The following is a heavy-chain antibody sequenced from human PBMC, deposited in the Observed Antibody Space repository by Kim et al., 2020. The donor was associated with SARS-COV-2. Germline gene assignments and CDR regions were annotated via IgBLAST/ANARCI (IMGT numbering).Heavy chain of an antibody. CDR3: ARRKYSTGYYYSGMDV. D-gene: IGHD6-6*01. CDR1: GFTFSDYY. J-gene: IGHJ6*01. CDR2: ISSSGRTI. Sequence: GGSLRLSCAASGFTFSDYYMSWMRQAPGKGLEWVSYISSSGRTIFYADSVKGRFTISRDNAENSLFLQMNSLRAEDTAVYYCARRKYSTGYYYSGMDVWG. V-gene: IGHV3-11*01.